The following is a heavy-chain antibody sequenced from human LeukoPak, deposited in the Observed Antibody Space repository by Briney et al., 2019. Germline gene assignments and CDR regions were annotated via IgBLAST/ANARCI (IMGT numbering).Heavy chain of an antibody. V-gene: IGHV3-11*01. D-gene: IGHD3-10*01. CDR1: GFIFSDYY. CDR3: ARWYYYGSYTMDV. CDR2: ISTTATTI. J-gene: IGHJ6*02. Sequence: KPGGSLRLSCAASGFIFSDYYMNWIRQAPGKELEGLSYISTTATTIHYADSVKGRFTISRDNAKNSLYLQMNSLTVDDTAVYYCARWYYYGSYTMDVWGQGTTVTVSS.